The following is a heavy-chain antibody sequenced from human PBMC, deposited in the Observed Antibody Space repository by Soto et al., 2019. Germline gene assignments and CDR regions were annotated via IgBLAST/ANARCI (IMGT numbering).Heavy chain of an antibody. Sequence: GGSLRLSCAASGFTFRTYAMNWVRQAPGKGLEWVAVISYDGSNKYYADSVKGRFTISRDNFKNTLYLQMNSLRTEDTAVYYCARDRLEWLLGRYYGMDVWGQGTTVTVSS. CDR3: ARDRLEWLLGRYYGMDV. CDR2: ISYDGSNK. CDR1: GFTFRTYA. V-gene: IGHV3-30-3*01. J-gene: IGHJ6*02. D-gene: IGHD3-3*01.